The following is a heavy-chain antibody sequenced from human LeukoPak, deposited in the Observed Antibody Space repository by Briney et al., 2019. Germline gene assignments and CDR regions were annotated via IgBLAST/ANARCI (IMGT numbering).Heavy chain of an antibody. Sequence: GGSLRLSCSASGFTFSSYSMHWVRQAPGKGLEYFLGITGNGGNTYYADSVKGRFTISRDNSKNTLYLHMSSLRVEDTAVYYCVNDYCGADCHFWGQGTLVTVSS. CDR1: GFTFSSYS. J-gene: IGHJ4*02. CDR3: VNDYCGADCHF. V-gene: IGHV3-64D*06. D-gene: IGHD2-21*02. CDR2: ITGNGGNT.